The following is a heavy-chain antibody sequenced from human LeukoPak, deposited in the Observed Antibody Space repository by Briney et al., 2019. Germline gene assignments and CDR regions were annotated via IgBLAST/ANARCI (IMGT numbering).Heavy chain of an antibody. V-gene: IGHV3-23*01. CDR3: ATVLRYFDWLLFQD. CDR1: GFTFSSYA. CDR2: ISGSGGST. Sequence: GGSLRLSCAASGFTFSSYAMSWVRQAPGKGLEWVSAISGSGGSTYYADSVKGRFTISRDNSKNTLYLQINSLRAEDTAVYYCATVLRYFDWLLFQDWGQGTLVTVSS. J-gene: IGHJ4*02. D-gene: IGHD3-9*01.